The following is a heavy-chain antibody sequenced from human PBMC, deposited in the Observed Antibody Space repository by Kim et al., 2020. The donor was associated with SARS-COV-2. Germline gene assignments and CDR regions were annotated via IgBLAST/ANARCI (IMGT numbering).Heavy chain of an antibody. CDR1: GYSFTSYW. D-gene: IGHD2-2*01. V-gene: IGHV5-51*01. CDR2: IYPGDSDT. CDR3: ARHLGYCSSTSCYYYYGMDV. Sequence: GESLKISCKGSGYSFTSYWIGWVRQMPGKGLEWMGIIYPGDSDTRYSPSFQGQVTISADKSISTAYLQWSSLKASDTAMYYCARHLGYCSSTSCYYYYGMDVWGQGTTVTVSS. J-gene: IGHJ6*02.